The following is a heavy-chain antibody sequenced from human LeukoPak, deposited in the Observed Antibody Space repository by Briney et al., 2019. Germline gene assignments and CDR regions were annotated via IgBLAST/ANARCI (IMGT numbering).Heavy chain of an antibody. Sequence: SETLSLTCTVSGGSISSYYWSWIRQPPGKGLEWIGYIYYSGSTNYNPSLKSRVTISVDTSKSQFSLKLSSVTAADTAVYYCAREGMAAAGTIDYWGQGTLVTVSS. CDR3: AREGMAAAGTIDY. D-gene: IGHD6-13*01. CDR2: IYYSGST. J-gene: IGHJ4*02. V-gene: IGHV4-59*12. CDR1: GGSISSYY.